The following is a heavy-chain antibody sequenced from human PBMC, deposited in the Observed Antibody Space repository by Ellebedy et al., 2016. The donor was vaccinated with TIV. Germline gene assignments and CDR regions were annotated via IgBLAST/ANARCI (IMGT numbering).Heavy chain of an antibody. CDR1: GGTFSSYT. CDR2: LMPIFGAS. J-gene: IGHJ4*02. D-gene: IGHD6-13*01. Sequence: SVKVSCKASGGTFSSYTISWVRQAPGQGLEWMGGLMPIFGASDYAQKFQGRVTITADESTSTAYLKLSSLRSEDTAVYYWARDQRTAAGLLGYWGQGTLVTVSS. CDR3: ARDQRTAAGLLGY. V-gene: IGHV1-69*13.